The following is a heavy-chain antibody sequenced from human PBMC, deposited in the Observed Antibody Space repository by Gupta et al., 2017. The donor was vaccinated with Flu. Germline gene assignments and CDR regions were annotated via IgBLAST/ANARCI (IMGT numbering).Heavy chain of an antibody. CDR3: ARGEIGSESFFDY. CDR1: GFTFSSYD. CDR2: IGTAGDT. D-gene: IGHD1-26*01. Sequence: EVQLVESGGGLVQPGGSLRLSCAASGFTFSSYDLHWVRQATGKGLEWVSAIGTAGDTYYPGSVKGRFTISRENAKNSLYLQMNSLRAGDTAVYYCARGEIGSESFFDYWGQGTLVTVSS. J-gene: IGHJ4*02. V-gene: IGHV3-13*04.